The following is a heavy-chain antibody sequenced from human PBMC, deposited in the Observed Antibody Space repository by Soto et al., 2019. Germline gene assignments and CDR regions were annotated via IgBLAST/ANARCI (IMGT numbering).Heavy chain of an antibody. Sequence: QVQLVESGGGVVQPGRSLRLSCGASGFTFSNYGMHWVRQAPGKGLEWVAFISNDGSNKNYGDSVKGRFSISRDNSENTLSLQSHSLRAEDTAVYFCAKDQLPVYYYHSRGPFDSWGQGTLVTVSS. D-gene: IGHD3-22*01. J-gene: IGHJ4*02. CDR1: GFTFSNYG. V-gene: IGHV3-30*18. CDR2: ISNDGSNK. CDR3: AKDQLPVYYYHSRGPFDS.